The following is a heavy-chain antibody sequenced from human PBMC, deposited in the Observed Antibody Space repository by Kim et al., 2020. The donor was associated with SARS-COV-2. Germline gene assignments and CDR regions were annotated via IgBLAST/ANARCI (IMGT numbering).Heavy chain of an antibody. J-gene: IGHJ5*02. V-gene: IGHV4-59*13. D-gene: IGHD6-19*01. CDR1: GGSISSSY. CDR2: IYYSGST. CDR3: ARVSHSSGWKYNWFDP. Sequence: SETLSLTCTVSGGSISSSYWSWIRQPPGKGLEWIGYIYYSGSTNYNPSLKRLVTISVDTSKNPFSLKLSSVTVADTAVSYRARVSHSSGWKYNWFDPWR.